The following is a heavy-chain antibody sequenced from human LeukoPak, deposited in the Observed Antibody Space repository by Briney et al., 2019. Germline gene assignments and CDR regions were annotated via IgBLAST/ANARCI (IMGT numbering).Heavy chain of an antibody. V-gene: IGHV3-9*01. D-gene: IGHD4-17*01. CDR2: ISWNSGSI. CDR1: GFTFDDYA. CDR3: AKANHYGDYLDY. J-gene: IGHJ4*02. Sequence: SLRLSCAASGFTFDDYAMYWVRQAPGKGLEWVSGISWNSGSIGYADSVKGRFTISRDNAKDSLYLQMNSLRAEDTALYYCAKANHYGDYLDYWGQGTLVTVSS.